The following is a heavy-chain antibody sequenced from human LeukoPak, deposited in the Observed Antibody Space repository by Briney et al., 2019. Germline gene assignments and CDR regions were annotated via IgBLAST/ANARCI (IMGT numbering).Heavy chain of an antibody. CDR2: IWYDGSNK. J-gene: IGHJ4*02. CDR1: GFTFSNYG. V-gene: IGHV3-33*06. D-gene: IGHD1-26*01. CDR3: AKDEYSGSYYLFDY. Sequence: GGSLRLSCAASGFTFSNYGMHWVRQAPGKGLEWVAAIWYDGSNKYYGDSVKGRFTISRDNSKNTLYLQMNSLRAEDTAVYYCAKDEYSGSYYLFDYWGQGTLVTVSS.